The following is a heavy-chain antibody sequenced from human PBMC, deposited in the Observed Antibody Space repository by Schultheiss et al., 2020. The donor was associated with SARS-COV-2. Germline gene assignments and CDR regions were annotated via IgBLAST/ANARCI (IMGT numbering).Heavy chain of an antibody. CDR2: INPNSGGT. D-gene: IGHD3-22*01. V-gene: IGHV1-2*02. CDR3: AGVDYYDSSGLYYMDV. CDR1: GYTFTGYY. J-gene: IGHJ6*03. Sequence: ASVKVSCKASGYTFTGYYMHWVRQAPGQGVGWMGWINPNSGGTNYAQKFQGRVTMTRNTSISTAYMELSSLRSEDTAVYYCAGVDYYDSSGLYYMDVWGKGTTVTVSS.